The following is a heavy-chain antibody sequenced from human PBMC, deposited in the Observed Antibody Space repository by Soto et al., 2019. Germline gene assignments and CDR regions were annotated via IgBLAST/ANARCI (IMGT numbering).Heavy chain of an antibody. Sequence: SQTLSLTCAISGDSVSSSSAAWNWIRQSPSRGLEWLGRTYYRSKWYNDYAASVKSRITINPDTSKNQFSLQLNSVTPEDTAVYYCARAYCSGGSCFAWSNWLDLWGQGNLVTVSS. D-gene: IGHD2-15*01. CDR2: TYYRSKWYN. CDR1: GDSVSSSSAA. J-gene: IGHJ5*02. CDR3: ARAYCSGGSCFAWSNWLDL. V-gene: IGHV6-1*01.